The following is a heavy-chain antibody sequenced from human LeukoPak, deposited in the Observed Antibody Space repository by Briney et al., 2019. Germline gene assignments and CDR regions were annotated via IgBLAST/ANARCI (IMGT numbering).Heavy chain of an antibody. J-gene: IGHJ5*02. CDR3: ARDDAGYSYDPRGWFDH. Sequence: GGSLRLSCAASGFTFSSYWGHWVRQAPGKGRGWVSRINSDGSSTSYADSVKGRFTISRDNAKNTLYLQMNSLRAEDTAVYYCARDDAGYSYDPRGWFDHWGQGTLVTVSS. CDR2: INSDGSST. D-gene: IGHD5-18*01. V-gene: IGHV3-74*01. CDR1: GFTFSSYW.